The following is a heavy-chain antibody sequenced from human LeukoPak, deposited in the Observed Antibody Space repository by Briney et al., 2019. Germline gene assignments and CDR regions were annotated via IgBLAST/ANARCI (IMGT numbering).Heavy chain of an antibody. CDR3: ARPDSSGYPYYYGMDV. J-gene: IGHJ6*02. D-gene: IGHD3-22*01. CDR1: GFTFSSYA. V-gene: IGHV3-30*04. CDR2: ISYDGSNK. Sequence: HPGGSLRLSCAASGFTFSSYAMHWVRQAPGKGLEWVAVISYDGSNKHYADSVKGRFTISRDNSKNTLYLQMNSLRAEDTAVYYCARPDSSGYPYYYGMDVWGQGTTVTVSS.